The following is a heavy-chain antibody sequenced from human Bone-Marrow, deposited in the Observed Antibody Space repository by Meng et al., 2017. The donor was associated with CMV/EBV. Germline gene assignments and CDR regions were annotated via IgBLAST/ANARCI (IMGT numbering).Heavy chain of an antibody. D-gene: IGHD4-11*01. CDR1: GFTFSSYS. CDR2: IYSGGST. J-gene: IGHJ6*02. V-gene: IGHV3-53*01. Sequence: GESLKISCAASGFTFSSYSMNWVRQAPGKGLEWGSVIYSGGSTYYADSVKGRFTISRDNSKTTLYLQMNSLRAEDTAVYYCASSYSNYGYYDYGMDGWGQGPTVTVSS. CDR3: ASSYSNYGYYDYGMDG.